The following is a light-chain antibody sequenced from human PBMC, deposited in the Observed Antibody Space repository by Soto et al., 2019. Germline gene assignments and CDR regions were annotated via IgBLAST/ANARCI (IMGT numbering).Light chain of an antibody. CDR3: SSYTSSNTYV. CDR1: SSDFGGYNY. J-gene: IGLJ1*01. Sequence: QSALTQPASVSGSPGQSITISCTGTSSDFGGYNYVSWYQQHPGKAPKLMIFEVNNRPSGVSNRFSGSKSGNTASLTISGLQAEDEADYYCSSYTSSNTYVSGTGTKLTVL. V-gene: IGLV2-14*01. CDR2: EVN.